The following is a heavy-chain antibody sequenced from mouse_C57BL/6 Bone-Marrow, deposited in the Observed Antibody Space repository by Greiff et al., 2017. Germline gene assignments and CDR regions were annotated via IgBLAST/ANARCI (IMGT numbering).Heavy chain of an antibody. CDR3: ARRGRGAWFAY. CDR1: GFTFSSYG. CDR2: ISSGGGYT. V-gene: IGHV5-6*02. J-gene: IGHJ3*01. Sequence: EVKLVESGGDLVKPGGSLKLSCAASGFTFSSYGMSWVRQTPDKRLEWVATISSGGGYTYYPDSVKGRFTISRDNAKNTQYLQMSSLKSEDTAWYCGARRGRGAWFAYWGQGTLVTVSA.